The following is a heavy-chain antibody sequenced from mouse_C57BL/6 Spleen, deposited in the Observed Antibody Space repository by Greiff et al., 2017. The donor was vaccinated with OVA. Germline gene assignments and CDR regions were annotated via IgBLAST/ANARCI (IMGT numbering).Heavy chain of an antibody. J-gene: IGHJ1*03. CDR3: ARDPLTTVVATGYFDV. CDR2: ISDGGSYT. D-gene: IGHD1-1*01. V-gene: IGHV5-4*01. CDR1: GFTFSSYA. Sequence: EVMLVESGGGLVKPGGSLKLSCAASGFTFSSYAMSWVRQTPEKRLEWVATISDGGSYTYYPDNVKGRFTISRDNAKNNLYLQMSHLKSEDTAMYYCARDPLTTVVATGYFDVWGTGTTVTVSS.